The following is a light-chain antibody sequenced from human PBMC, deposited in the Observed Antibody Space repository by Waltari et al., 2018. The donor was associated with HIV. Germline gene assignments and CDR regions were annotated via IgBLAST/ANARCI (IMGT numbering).Light chain of an antibody. CDR1: SSNIGSNY. Sequence: QSVLTQPPSASGTPGQRVTISCSGSSSNIGSNYVNWYRHLPGTAPELLMYRHNPRPAGGPGRFSASKTGTSASLAITGPQSEDEAHYYCAAWDDSLSRPVFGGGTRLTVL. V-gene: IGLV1-47*01. CDR2: RHN. J-gene: IGLJ3*02. CDR3: AAWDDSLSRPV.